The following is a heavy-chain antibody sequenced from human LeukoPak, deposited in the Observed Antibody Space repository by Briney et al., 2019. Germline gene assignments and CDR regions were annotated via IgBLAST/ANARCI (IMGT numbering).Heavy chain of an antibody. V-gene: IGHV3-64*01. CDR2: ISSNGGST. D-gene: IGHD5-18*01. CDR1: GFIFSNFA. Sequence: GGSLRLSCAASGFIFSNFAMHWVRQAPGKGLEYVAAISSNGGSTYHANSVEGRFTISRDNSKNTLYLQMGSLRAEDMAVYYCARVRIQLWESFDYWGQGTLVTVSS. J-gene: IGHJ4*02. CDR3: ARVRIQLWESFDY.